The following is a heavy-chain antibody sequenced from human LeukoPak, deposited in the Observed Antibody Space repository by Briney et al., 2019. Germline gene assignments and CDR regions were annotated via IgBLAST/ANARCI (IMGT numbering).Heavy chain of an antibody. J-gene: IGHJ4*02. Sequence: SGGSLRLSCATSGFTFSSYGMHWVRQAPGKGLEYLAFIQYNGNNKWYSDSVRGRFTVSRDNFKKTLYLQMSSLRIEDTAVYYCANPLIWGQGTLVRVSP. CDR3: ANPLI. CDR2: IQYNGNNK. V-gene: IGHV3-30*02. CDR1: GFTFSSYG.